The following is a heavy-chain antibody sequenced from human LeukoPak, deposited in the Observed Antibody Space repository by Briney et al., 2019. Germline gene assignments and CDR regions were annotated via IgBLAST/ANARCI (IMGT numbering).Heavy chain of an antibody. J-gene: IGHJ4*02. CDR3: ARRGEAMDPFDY. Sequence: GESLKISCKDSGYSFTSYRIGWVRQMPGKGLEWMGIIYPGDSDTRYSPSFQGQVTISADKSINTAYLQWSSLKASDTAIYYCARRGEAMDPFDYWGQGTLVTVSS. CDR2: IYPGDSDT. CDR1: GYSFTSYR. V-gene: IGHV5-51*01. D-gene: IGHD5-18*01.